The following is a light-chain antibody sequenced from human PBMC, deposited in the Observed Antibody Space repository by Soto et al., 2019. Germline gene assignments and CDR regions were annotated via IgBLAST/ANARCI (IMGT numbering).Light chain of an antibody. CDR3: MQALQSLT. V-gene: IGKV2-28*01. Sequence: EIVMTQSPLTLPVTPGEPSSISCRSSXILLYNNTYNYLDWYVQKPGQSPQLLIYFGSNRAPGVPDRFSGSGSGTDFTLKINRVEAEDVGTYYCMQALQSLTFGQGTRLEI. CDR1: XILLYNNTYNY. CDR2: FGS. J-gene: IGKJ5*01.